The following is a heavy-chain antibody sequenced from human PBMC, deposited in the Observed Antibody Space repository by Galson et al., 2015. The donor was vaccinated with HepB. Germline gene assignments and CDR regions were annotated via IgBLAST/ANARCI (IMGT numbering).Heavy chain of an antibody. CDR2: IFYSGST. CDR3: ARVECSSTGCHRPFDF. V-gene: IGHV4-31*03. J-gene: IGHJ4*02. Sequence: TLSLTCTVSGASISTVGYNWNWIRQHPERGLEWIGYIFYSGSTYFNPSLRSRVSMSRDTSKNQFSLNLTSVTAADTAIYYCARVECSSTGCHRPFDFWGQGTLVTVSS. CDR1: GASISTVGYN. D-gene: IGHD2-2*01.